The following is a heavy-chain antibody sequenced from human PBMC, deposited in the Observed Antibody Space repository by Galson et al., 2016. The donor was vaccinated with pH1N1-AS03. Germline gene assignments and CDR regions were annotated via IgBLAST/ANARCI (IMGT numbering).Heavy chain of an antibody. J-gene: IGHJ3*02. CDR3: ARGIVGATWYACDI. Sequence: SLRLSCAASGFAFNSYTMHWVRQAPGKGLEWVTFIPYDGRNKHYADSVKGRFTISRDNSKNTLFLQMNILRVEDTALYYCARGIVGATWYACDIWGQGTMVTVSS. CDR2: IPYDGRNK. D-gene: IGHD1-26*01. CDR1: GFAFNSYT. V-gene: IGHV3-30*01.